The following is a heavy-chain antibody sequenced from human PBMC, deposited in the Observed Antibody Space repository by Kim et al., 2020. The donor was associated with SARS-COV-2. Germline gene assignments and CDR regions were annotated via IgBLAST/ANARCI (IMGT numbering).Heavy chain of an antibody. CDR1: GFTFTSSA. Sequence: SVKVSCKASGFTFTSSAMQWVRQARGQRLEWIGWIVVGSGNTNYAQKFQERVTITRDMSTSTAYMELSSLRSEDTAVYYCVADQGSGWQLDYWGQGTLVTVSS. J-gene: IGHJ4*02. CDR2: IVVGSGNT. D-gene: IGHD6-19*01. V-gene: IGHV1-58*02. CDR3: VADQGSGWQLDY.